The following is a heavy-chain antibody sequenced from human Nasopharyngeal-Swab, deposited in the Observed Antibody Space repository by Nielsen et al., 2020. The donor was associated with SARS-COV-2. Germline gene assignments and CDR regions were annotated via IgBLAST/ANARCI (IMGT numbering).Heavy chain of an antibody. Sequence: GGSLRLSCAASGFTFSSYAMSWVRQAPGKGLEWVSAISGSGGSTYYADSVKGRFTISRDNSKNTLYPQMNSLRAEDTAVYYCAKGAREDYGDYDYYPGGMDVWGQGTTVTVSS. CDR2: ISGSGGST. V-gene: IGHV3-23*01. J-gene: IGHJ6*02. CDR1: GFTFSSYA. D-gene: IGHD4-17*01. CDR3: AKGAREDYGDYDYYPGGMDV.